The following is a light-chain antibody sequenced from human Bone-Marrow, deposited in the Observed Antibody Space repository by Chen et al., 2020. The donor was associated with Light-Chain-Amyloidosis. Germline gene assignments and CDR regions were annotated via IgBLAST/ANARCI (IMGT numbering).Light chain of an antibody. J-gene: IGKJ1*01. V-gene: IGKV3-15*01. Sequence: EIVMTQSPATLSVSPGERATLSCRASQSVSNNLAWYQQKPGQAPRLLIYGASTRATGIPARFSGSGSGTEFTLTISSLRTEDFAVYYCQQYGSWWTFGQGTKVEIK. CDR2: GAS. CDR3: QQYGSWWT. CDR1: QSVSNN.